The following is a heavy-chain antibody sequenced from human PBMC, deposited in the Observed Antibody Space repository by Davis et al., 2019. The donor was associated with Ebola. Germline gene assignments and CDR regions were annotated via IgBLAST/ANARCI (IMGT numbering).Heavy chain of an antibody. CDR3: ARDRRMVTFGGFIATTYYYYGVDV. CDR2: IIPIFGTI. Sequence: AASVKVSCKASGDTFKTYAITWVRQAPGHGLEWMGGIIPIFGTIKYAQNFQGRVTITADESTSTVFMELSSLRSDDTAVYFCARDRRMVTFGGFIATTYYYYGVDVWGKGTTVTVSS. CDR1: GDTFKTYA. D-gene: IGHD3-16*02. V-gene: IGHV1-69*13. J-gene: IGHJ6*04.